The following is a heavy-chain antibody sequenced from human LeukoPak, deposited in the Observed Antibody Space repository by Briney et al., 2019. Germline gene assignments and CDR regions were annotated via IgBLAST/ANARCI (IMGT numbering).Heavy chain of an antibody. CDR3: ARGSGIITGIDD. CDR2: IKDDGSHT. J-gene: IGHJ4*02. CDR1: GFTFSSHW. V-gene: IGHV3-74*01. Sequence: GGSLRLSCAASGFTFSSHWMHWVRQAPGKGLVWVSRIKDDGSHTNYADSVKGRFTIPRDNAKNTLSLQMNSLRAEDTAVYYCARGSGIITGIDDWGQGTLVTVSS. D-gene: IGHD6-25*01.